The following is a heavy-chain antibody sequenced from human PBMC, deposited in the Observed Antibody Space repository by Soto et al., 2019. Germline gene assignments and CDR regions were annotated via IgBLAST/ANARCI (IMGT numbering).Heavy chain of an antibody. CDR3: AKRSPYSSGWYSPIFDY. Sequence: PGGSLRLSCAASGFSFSDYAMSWVRQAPGKGLEWVSVISESGGSTHYADSVRGRFTVSRDNSKNLLSLRMNSLRDEDTAVYFCAKRSPYSSGWYSPIFDYWGQGALVTVSS. D-gene: IGHD6-13*01. CDR1: GFSFSDYA. J-gene: IGHJ4*02. V-gene: IGHV3-23*01. CDR2: ISESGGST.